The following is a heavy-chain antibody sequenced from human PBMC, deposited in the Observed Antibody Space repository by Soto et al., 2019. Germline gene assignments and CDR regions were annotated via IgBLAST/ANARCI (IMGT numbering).Heavy chain of an antibody. J-gene: IGHJ4*02. V-gene: IGHV4-61*01. Sequence: SETLSLTCTVSGGSVSSGSYYWSWIRQPPGKGLEWIGYIYYSGSTNYNPSLKSRVTISVDTSKNQFSLKLSSVTAADTAVYYCASATSPELRYFDWLLYEAYYFDYWGQGTLVTVSS. CDR3: ASATSPELRYFDWLLYEAYYFDY. D-gene: IGHD3-9*01. CDR2: IYYSGST. CDR1: GGSVSSGSYY.